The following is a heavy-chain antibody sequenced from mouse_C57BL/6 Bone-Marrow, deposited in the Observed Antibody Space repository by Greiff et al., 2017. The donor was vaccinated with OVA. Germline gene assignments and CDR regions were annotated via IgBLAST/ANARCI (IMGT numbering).Heavy chain of an antibody. CDR1: GFNIKDDY. CDR3: TLYVGFAY. CDR2: IDPENGDT. Sequence: QQSGAELVRPGASVKLSCTASGFNIKDDYMHWVKQRPEQGLEWIGWIDPENGDTEYASKFQGKATITADTSSNTAYLQLSSLTSEDTAVYYCTLYVGFAYWGQGTLVTVSA. D-gene: IGHD1-1*01. J-gene: IGHJ3*01. V-gene: IGHV14-4*01.